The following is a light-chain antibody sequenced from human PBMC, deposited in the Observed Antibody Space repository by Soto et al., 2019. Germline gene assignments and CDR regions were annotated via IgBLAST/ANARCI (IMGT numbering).Light chain of an antibody. CDR3: QQYGSSPPYS. CDR1: QNVARSY. CDR2: GAS. J-gene: IGKJ2*03. Sequence: EIVLTQSPDTLSLSPGEGATLSCRATQNVARSYLAWYQHRPGQSPRLLISGASTRAADTPDRFSGSGSGAEFTLTISRLEPEDFAVYYCQQYGSSPPYSFGQGTRLEIK. V-gene: IGKV3-20*01.